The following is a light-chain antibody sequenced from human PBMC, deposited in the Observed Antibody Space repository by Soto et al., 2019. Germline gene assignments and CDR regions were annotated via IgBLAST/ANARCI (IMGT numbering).Light chain of an antibody. CDR2: GAS. Sequence: EIVLTQSPGSLSLSPGERAILSCRASQTIRNNNLAWYQQKPGQAPRLLIYGASSRATGISDRFSGSGSGTDFTLTISRLEPEEFAVYYCQQYGSSRTFGQGTKVEIK. CDR3: QQYGSSRT. V-gene: IGKV3-20*01. J-gene: IGKJ1*01. CDR1: QTIRNNN.